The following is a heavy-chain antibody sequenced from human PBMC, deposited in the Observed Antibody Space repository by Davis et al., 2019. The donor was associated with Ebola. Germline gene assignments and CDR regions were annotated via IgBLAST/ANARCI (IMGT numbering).Heavy chain of an antibody. CDR1: GFTFAGA. J-gene: IGHJ4*02. V-gene: IGHV3-23*01. CDR3: VNPLYYYDTSATGY. CDR2: ISGNGRST. Sequence: PGGSLRLSCAASGFTFAGAMSWVRQAPGKGLHWVSTISGNGRSTYYADSVKGRFTISRDNSKNTLYLQMNGLRAEDTAVYYCVNPLYYYDTSATGYWGQGTLVTVSS. D-gene: IGHD3-22*01.